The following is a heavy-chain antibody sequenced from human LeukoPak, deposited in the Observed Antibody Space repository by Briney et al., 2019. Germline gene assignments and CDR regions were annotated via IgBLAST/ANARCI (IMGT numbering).Heavy chain of an antibody. D-gene: IGHD6-13*01. CDR1: GYTFTSYG. Sequence: ASVKVSCKASGYTFTSYGISWVRQAPGQGLEWMGWISAYNGNTNYAQKLQGRVTMTTDTSTSTAYMELRSLRSDDTAVYYCARDKGWAGSSWRSYYYYGMDVWGQGTTVTASS. J-gene: IGHJ6*02. CDR3: ARDKGWAGSSWRSYYYYGMDV. CDR2: ISAYNGNT. V-gene: IGHV1-18*01.